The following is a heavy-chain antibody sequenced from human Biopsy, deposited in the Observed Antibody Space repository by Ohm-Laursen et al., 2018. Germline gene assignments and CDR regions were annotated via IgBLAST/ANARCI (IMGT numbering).Heavy chain of an antibody. D-gene: IGHD3-16*01. CDR2: INPATGET. J-gene: IGHJ5*02. Sequence: ASVKVSCKTSGYTFNAYYIHWMRQAPGQGLEWMGWINPATGETRYAQRFQGRVTMARDTSVTTAYMQLSSLTSDDTALYYCAKPSGGVSTIGFDPWGQGTRVIVSS. V-gene: IGHV1-2*02. CDR1: GYTFNAYY. CDR3: AKPSGGVSTIGFDP.